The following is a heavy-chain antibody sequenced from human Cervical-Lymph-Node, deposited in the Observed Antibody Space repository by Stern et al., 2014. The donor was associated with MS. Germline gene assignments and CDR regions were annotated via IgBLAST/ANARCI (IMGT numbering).Heavy chain of an antibody. CDR1: GYTFSSYD. Sequence: QVQLGQSGAEVKKPGASVKVSCKASGYTFSSYDITWVRQASGHGLEWMGWMNPYRGNTGYAQKFKGRVSMTSDPSISTVYMELTSLTSDDTAVYFCARAVRNQLLSEYWGQGTLVTVSS. CDR3: ARAVRNQLLSEY. J-gene: IGHJ4*02. V-gene: IGHV1-8*01. CDR2: MNPYRGNT. D-gene: IGHD2-2*01.